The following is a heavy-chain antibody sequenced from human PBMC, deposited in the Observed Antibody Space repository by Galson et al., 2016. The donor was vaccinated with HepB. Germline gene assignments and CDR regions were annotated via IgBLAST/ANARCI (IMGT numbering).Heavy chain of an antibody. CDR2: INPHSGDT. D-gene: IGHD2-8*02. CDR1: GYKMIAFY. V-gene: IGHV1-2*02. J-gene: IGHJ6*04. CDR3: ARAGAVGIRWSKYSQFGLDF. Sequence: SVKVSCKASGYKMIAFYMQWVRQAPGQGLEWMGWINPHSGDTNYAQNFQGRVTLTSDTSISTAYLELTGLRSDDTAVYYCARAGAVGIRWSKYSQFGLDFWGKGTTVTVSS.